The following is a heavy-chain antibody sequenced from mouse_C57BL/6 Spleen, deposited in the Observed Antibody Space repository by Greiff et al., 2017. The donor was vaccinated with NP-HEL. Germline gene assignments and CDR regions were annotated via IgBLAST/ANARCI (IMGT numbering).Heavy chain of an antibody. CDR2: INYDGSST. CDR3: ARVPDPYYFDY. V-gene: IGHV5-16*01. J-gene: IGHJ2*01. Sequence: DVHLVESEGGLVQPGSSMKLSCTASGFTFSDYYMAWVRQVPEKGLEWVANINYDGSSTYYLDSLKSRFIISRDNAKNILYLQMSSLKSEDTATYYCARVPDPYYFDYWGQGTTLTVSS. CDR1: GFTFSDYY.